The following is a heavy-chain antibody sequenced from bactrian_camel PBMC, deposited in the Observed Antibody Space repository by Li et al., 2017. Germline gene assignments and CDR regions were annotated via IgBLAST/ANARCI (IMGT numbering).Heavy chain of an antibody. CDR1: GFTFSNYA. CDR2: IHSGGSTT. Sequence: VESGGGLVQPGGSLRLSCKVSGFTFSNYAMSWVRQAPGKGLEWISVIHSGGSTTFYADSVKGRFSISRDNSVNTVYLQMNSLQPEDTGVYYCSPAPRPDSVIPPTTLCGYWGQGTQVTVS. V-gene: IGHV3S40*01. J-gene: IGHJ4*01. CDR3: SPAPRPDSVIPPTTLCGY.